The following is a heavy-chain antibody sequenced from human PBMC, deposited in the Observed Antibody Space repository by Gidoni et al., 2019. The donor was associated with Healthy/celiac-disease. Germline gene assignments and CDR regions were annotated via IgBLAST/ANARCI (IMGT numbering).Heavy chain of an antibody. CDR3: ARTSTTVTTYLVDY. J-gene: IGHJ4*02. CDR1: GGSFSGYY. Sequence: QVQLQQWGAGLLKPSETLSLTCAVYGGSFSGYYWSWIRQPQRKGLEWIGEINHSGSTNYNPSRKSRVTISVDTSKNQFSLKLSSVTAADTAVYYWARTSTTVTTYLVDYWGQGTLVTVSS. V-gene: IGHV4-34*01. CDR2: INHSGST. D-gene: IGHD4-17*01.